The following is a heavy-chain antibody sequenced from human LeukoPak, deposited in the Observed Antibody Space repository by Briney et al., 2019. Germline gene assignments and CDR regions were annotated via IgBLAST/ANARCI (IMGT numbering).Heavy chain of an antibody. CDR1: GGSISSSNYY. D-gene: IGHD3-22*01. J-gene: IGHJ4*02. V-gene: IGHV4-39*07. Sequence: PSETLSLTCTVSGGSISSSNYYWGWIRQPPGMGLEWIGSIYYSGSIYYNPSLKSRVTISVDTSKNQFSLKLSSVTAADTAVYYCARNGVSSGYTAFDYWGQGTLVTVSS. CDR3: ARNGVSSGYTAFDY. CDR2: IYYSGSI.